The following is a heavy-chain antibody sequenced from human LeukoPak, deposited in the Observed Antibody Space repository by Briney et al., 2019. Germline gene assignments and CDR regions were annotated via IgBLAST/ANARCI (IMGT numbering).Heavy chain of an antibody. CDR2: IKSKTDGGTT. Sequence: GGSLRLSCAASGFTFSNAWMSWVRQAPGKGLEWVGRIKSKTDGGTTDYAAPVKGRFTISRDDSKNTLYLQMNSLKTEDTAVYYCTTDTYYDFWSGYPDYWGQGTLVTVSS. CDR3: TTDTYYDFWSGYPDY. D-gene: IGHD3-3*01. V-gene: IGHV3-15*01. CDR1: GFTFSNAW. J-gene: IGHJ4*02.